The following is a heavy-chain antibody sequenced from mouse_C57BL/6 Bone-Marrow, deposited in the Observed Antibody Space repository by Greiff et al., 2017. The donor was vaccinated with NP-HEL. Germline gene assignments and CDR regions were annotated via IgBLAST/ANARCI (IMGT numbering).Heavy chain of an antibody. V-gene: IGHV1-69*01. CDR2: IDPSDSYT. D-gene: IGHD1-2*01. Sequence: QVQLQQPGAELVMPGASVKLSCKASGYTFTSYWMHWVKQRPGQGLEWIGEIDPSDSYTNYNQKFKGKSTLTVDKYSSTAYMQLSSLTSEDSAVYYCARQRITTAYVWGTGTTVTVSS. CDR3: ARQRITTAYV. J-gene: IGHJ1*03. CDR1: GYTFTSYW.